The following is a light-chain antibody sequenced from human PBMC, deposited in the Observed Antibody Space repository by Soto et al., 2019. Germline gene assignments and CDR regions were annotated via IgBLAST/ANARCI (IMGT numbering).Light chain of an antibody. J-gene: IGLJ1*01. V-gene: IGLV2-11*01. CDR1: SSDIGNYNY. Sequence: LTQPRSVSGSPGQSVTISCTGTSSDIGNYNYVSWYQQYPGKAPKLIIYDVSKRPSGIPDRFFGSKFGNTASLTISGLQAEDEADYYCCSYAGSFIFVFGTGTKVPS. CDR2: DVS. CDR3: CSYAGSFIFV.